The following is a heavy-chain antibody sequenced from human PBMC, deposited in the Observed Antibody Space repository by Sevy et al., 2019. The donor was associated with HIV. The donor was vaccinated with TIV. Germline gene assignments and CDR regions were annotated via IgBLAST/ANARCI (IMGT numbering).Heavy chain of an antibody. CDR3: AYDRAGVFSEPSMVRGYFDY. J-gene: IGHJ4*02. CDR1: GFTFSSYG. D-gene: IGHD3-10*01. CDR2: IRYDGSNK. Sequence: GGSLRLSCAASGFTFSSYGMHWVRQAPGKGLEWVAFIRYDGSNKYYADSVKGRFTISRDNSKNTLYLQMNSLRAEVTAVYYAAYDRAGVFSEPSMVRGYFDYWGQGTLVTVSS. V-gene: IGHV3-30*02.